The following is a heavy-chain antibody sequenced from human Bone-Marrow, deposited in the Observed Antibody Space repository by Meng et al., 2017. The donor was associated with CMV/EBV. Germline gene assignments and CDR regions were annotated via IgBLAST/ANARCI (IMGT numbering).Heavy chain of an antibody. V-gene: IGHV3-30*02. Sequence: GESLKISCAASGFTSNNYGMHWVRQAPGKGLEWVAFIRTGGSHKFHAESVKGRFTISRDNSNNTLCLQMNSLSPEDTAVYYCAKDIPMRRGVTAWFDPWGQGTLVTVSS. CDR3: AKDIPMRRGVTAWFDP. D-gene: IGHD3-10*01. CDR1: GFTSNNYG. J-gene: IGHJ5*02. CDR2: IRTGGSHK.